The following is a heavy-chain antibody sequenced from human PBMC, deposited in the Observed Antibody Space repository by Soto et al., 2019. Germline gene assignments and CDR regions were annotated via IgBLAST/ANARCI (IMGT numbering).Heavy chain of an antibody. D-gene: IGHD3-22*01. CDR3: ARGDSSGYLGMYYFDK. Sequence: SVKVSCKASGGTFRSYAFSWVRQAPGQGLEWMGVIIPIFGSANYAQNFQGRVTMTRDKSTSTLYMELSSLSSEDTALYYCARGDSSGYLGMYYFDKWGQGTQVTVSS. V-gene: IGHV1-69*05. CDR2: IIPIFGSA. J-gene: IGHJ4*02. CDR1: GGTFRSYA.